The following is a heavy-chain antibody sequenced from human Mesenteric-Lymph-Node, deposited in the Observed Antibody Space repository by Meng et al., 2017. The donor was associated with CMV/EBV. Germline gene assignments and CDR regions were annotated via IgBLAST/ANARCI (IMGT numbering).Heavy chain of an antibody. CDR2: INPSDTTT. CDR1: GYTFTSHW. Sequence: ASVKVSCKTSGYTFTSHWMHWVRQAPGQGLEWMGIINPSDTTTVYSQKFQGRVTLTTDTSTSTVFMELSGLRSEDTAVYYCARDTGSGWYKDYWGQGTLVTVSS. CDR3: ARDTGSGWYKDY. D-gene: IGHD6-19*01. V-gene: IGHV1-46*01. J-gene: IGHJ4*02.